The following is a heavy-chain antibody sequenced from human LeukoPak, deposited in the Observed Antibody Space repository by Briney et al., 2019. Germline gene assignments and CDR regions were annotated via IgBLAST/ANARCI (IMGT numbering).Heavy chain of an antibody. Sequence: SETLSLTCTVSDDSISDYYRGWIRQPPGKGLEWIGYIYHSGSTYYNPSLKSRVTISVDRSKNQFSLKLSSVTAADTAVYYCARVPDSSGWLIDYWGQGTLVTVSS. J-gene: IGHJ4*02. CDR3: ARVPDSSGWLIDY. D-gene: IGHD6-19*01. CDR2: IYHSGST. V-gene: IGHV4-59*12. CDR1: DDSISDYY.